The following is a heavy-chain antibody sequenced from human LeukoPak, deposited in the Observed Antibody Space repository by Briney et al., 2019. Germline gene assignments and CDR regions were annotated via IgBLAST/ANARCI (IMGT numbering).Heavy chain of an antibody. CDR2: INPNSGGT. Sequence: ASVKVSCKASGYTFTGYYMHWVRQAPGQGLEWMGWINPNSGGTNYAQKFQGRVTMTEDTSTDTAYMELSSLRSEDTAVYYCATESYSGSYLYAFDIWGQGTMVTVSS. J-gene: IGHJ3*02. CDR3: ATESYSGSYLYAFDI. V-gene: IGHV1-2*02. D-gene: IGHD1-26*01. CDR1: GYTFTGYY.